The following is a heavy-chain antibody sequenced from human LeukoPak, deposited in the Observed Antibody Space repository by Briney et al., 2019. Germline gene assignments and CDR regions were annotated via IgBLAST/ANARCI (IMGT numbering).Heavy chain of an antibody. V-gene: IGHV1-2*02. CDR2: INLNSGGK. CDR1: GYIFTGYY. CDR3: ARCLKPIVVVVAATQLLVY. Sequence: VGSVKVSCEASGYIFTGYYMHWVRQAPGQGREWMGWINLNSGGKNYAQTFKGEVTMTRKTPISTAYMELSRLRSDDPAVYYCARCLKPIVVVVAATQLLVYGAQRPLVSV. D-gene: IGHD2-15*01. J-gene: IGHJ4*02.